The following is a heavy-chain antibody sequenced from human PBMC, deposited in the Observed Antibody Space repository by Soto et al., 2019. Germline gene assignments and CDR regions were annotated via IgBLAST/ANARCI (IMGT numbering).Heavy chain of an antibody. Sequence: PVGSLRLSCAASGFTFSSYAISWVRQAPGKGLEWVSAISGSGGSTYYADSVKGRFTISRDNSKNTLYLQMNSLRAEDTAVYYCAKSPYDSSGYSLYWGQGTLVTVS. CDR3: AKSPYDSSGYSLY. CDR1: GFTFSSYA. J-gene: IGHJ4*02. CDR2: ISGSGGST. V-gene: IGHV3-23*01. D-gene: IGHD3-22*01.